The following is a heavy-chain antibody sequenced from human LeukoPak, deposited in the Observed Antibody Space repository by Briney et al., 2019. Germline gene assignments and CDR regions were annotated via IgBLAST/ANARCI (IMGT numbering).Heavy chain of an antibody. CDR1: GXXFIXXX. V-gene: IGHV1-69*05. D-gene: IGHD3-3*01. J-gene: IGHJ4*02. CDR3: ARVDSWSGSIDY. Sequence: SGXXFIXXXXSWVXXAXXXXXXXMGGIIPIFGTANYAQKFQGRVTITTDESTSTAYMELSSLRSEDTAVYYCARVDSWSGSIDYWGQGTLVTVSS. CDR2: IIPIFGTA.